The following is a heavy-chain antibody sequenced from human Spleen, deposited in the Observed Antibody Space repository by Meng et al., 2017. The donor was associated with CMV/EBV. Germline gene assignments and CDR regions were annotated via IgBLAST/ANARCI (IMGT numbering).Heavy chain of an antibody. CDR2: ITSNGFNK. V-gene: IGHV3-30*04. CDR1: GLTFSTSA. J-gene: IGHJ6*02. CDR3: AKLTTYDSSGSYYGMDV. D-gene: IGHD3-22*01. Sequence: GGSLRLSCAASGLTFSTSALHWVRQAPGMGLQWVSLITSNGFNKYYADSVKGRFTISRDNSKNTVDLQMSSLRAEDTAVYYCAKLTTYDSSGSYYGMDVWGQGTTVTVSS.